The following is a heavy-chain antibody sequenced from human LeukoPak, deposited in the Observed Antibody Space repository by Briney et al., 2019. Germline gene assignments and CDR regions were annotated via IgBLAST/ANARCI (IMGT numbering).Heavy chain of an antibody. CDR3: ATHPPRYCTGGSCSDY. V-gene: IGHV4-59*01. CDR2: FHYSGST. Sequence: PSETLSLTCTVSGGSISSFYWSWIRQPPGKGLEWIGDFHYSGSTNYNPSLKSRVTISVDTSKNQIFLKLSSVTAADTAVYYCATHPPRYCTGGSCSDYSGQGTLVTVSS. J-gene: IGHJ4*02. D-gene: IGHD2-15*01. CDR1: GGSISSFY.